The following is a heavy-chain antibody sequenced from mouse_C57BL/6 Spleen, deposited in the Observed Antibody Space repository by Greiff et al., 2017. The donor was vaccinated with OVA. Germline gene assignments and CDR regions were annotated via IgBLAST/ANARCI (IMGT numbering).Heavy chain of an antibody. CDR1: GYTFTSYW. V-gene: IGHV1-50*01. CDR2: IDPSDSYT. CDR3: AKGLRSYYFDY. D-gene: IGHD1-1*01. J-gene: IGHJ2*01. Sequence: QVQLQQSGAELVKPGASVKLSCKASGYTFTSYWMQWVKQRPGQGLEWIGEIDPSDSYTNYNQKFKGKATLTVDTSSSTAYMQLSSLTSEDSAVYYCAKGLRSYYFDYWGQGTTLTVSS.